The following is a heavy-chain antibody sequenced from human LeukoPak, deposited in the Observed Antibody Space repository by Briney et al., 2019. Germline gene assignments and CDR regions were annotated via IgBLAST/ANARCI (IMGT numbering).Heavy chain of an antibody. CDR1: GFTFSSYA. V-gene: IGHV3-23*01. CDR3: ARDLGYCSGGSCFSHFLSDY. J-gene: IGHJ4*02. CDR2: ISGSGGST. Sequence: PGGSLRLSCAASGFTFSSYAMSWVRQAPGKGLEWVSAISGSGGSTYYADSVKGRFTISRDNSKNTLYLQMNSLRAEDTAVYYCARDLGYCSGGSCFSHFLSDYWGQGTLVTVSS. D-gene: IGHD2-15*01.